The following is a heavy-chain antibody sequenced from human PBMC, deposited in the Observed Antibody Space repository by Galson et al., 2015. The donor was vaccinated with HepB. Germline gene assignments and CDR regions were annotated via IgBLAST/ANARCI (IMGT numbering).Heavy chain of an antibody. J-gene: IGHJ5*02. V-gene: IGHV5-10-1*01. CDR2: IDPSDSYT. Sequence: QSGAEVKKPGESLRISCKGSGYSFTSYWISWVRQMPGKGLEWMGRIDPSDSYTNYSPSFQGHVTISADKSISTAYLQWSSLKASDTAMYYCARGGVYYYGSGSNNWFDPWGQGTLVTVSS. D-gene: IGHD3-10*01. CDR1: GYSFTSYW. CDR3: ARGGVYYYGSGSNNWFDP.